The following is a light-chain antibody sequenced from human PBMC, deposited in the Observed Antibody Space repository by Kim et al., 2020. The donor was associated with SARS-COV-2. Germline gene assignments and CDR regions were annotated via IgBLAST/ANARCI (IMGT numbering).Light chain of an antibody. Sequence: DIQMTQSPSSLSASVRDRVTITCRASQSISTYLNWYQQTPGKVPKLLIYAASSLQGGVPSRFTGSGSGTDFTLTISSLQPEDFATYYCQQSYSAPYTFGQGTKLEIK. V-gene: IGKV1-39*01. J-gene: IGKJ2*01. CDR2: AAS. CDR3: QQSYSAPYT. CDR1: QSISTY.